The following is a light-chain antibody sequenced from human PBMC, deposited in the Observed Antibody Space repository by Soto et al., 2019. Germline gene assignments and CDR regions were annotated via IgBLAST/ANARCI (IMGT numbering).Light chain of an antibody. CDR1: QSVGSN. Sequence: EIVMTQSPATLSVSPGERATLSCRASQSVGSNLAWYQQKPGQAPRLLIYGASTRATGIPARFSGSGSGTDFTLTISRLEPEDFAVYHCQQYGSSPLTFGQGTRLEIK. J-gene: IGKJ5*01. CDR3: QQYGSSPLT. CDR2: GAS. V-gene: IGKV3-20*01.